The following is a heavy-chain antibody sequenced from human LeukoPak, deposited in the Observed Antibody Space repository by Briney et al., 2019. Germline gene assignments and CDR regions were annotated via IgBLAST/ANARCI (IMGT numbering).Heavy chain of an antibody. D-gene: IGHD5-18*01. Sequence: SETLSLTCEVSGDSLSSGGYSWSWIRQPPGKGLEWIGYIRYSGSTYYNPSLKSRITISLHTSKNQFSLKLSSVTAADTAIYYCAKGAGGFSYYNWFDPWGQGTLVTVSS. J-gene: IGHJ5*02. V-gene: IGHV4-30-4*07. CDR1: GDSLSSGGYS. CDR3: AKGAGGFSYYNWFDP. CDR2: IRYSGST.